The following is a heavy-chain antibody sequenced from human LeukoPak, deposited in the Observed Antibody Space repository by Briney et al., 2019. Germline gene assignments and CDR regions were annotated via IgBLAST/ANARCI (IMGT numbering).Heavy chain of an antibody. CDR3: ARRSQIRWLQLRRIPTGFDY. Sequence: GGSLRLSCAASGFTFSSYWMSWVRQAPGKGLEWVANIKQDGSEKYYVDSVKGRFTISRDNARNSLYLQMNSLRAEDTAVNYCARRSQIRWLQLRRIPTGFDYWGQGTLVTVSS. V-gene: IGHV3-7*01. J-gene: IGHJ4*02. CDR2: IKQDGSEK. D-gene: IGHD5-24*01. CDR1: GFTFSSYW.